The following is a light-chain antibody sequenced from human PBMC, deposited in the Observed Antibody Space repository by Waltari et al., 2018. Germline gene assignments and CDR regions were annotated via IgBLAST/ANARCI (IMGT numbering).Light chain of an antibody. CDR2: EVS. V-gene: IGLV2-18*02. CDR3: SSYTSSSTWV. J-gene: IGLJ1*01. Sequence: QSALTQPPSVSGSPGQSVTISCTGTSSDVGSYNRVSWYQPPPDTAPKLIIYEVSARPSGVPDRFSGSKSANTAFLTISGLQAEDEADYFCSSYTSSSTWVFGTGTKVTVL. CDR1: SSDVGSYNR.